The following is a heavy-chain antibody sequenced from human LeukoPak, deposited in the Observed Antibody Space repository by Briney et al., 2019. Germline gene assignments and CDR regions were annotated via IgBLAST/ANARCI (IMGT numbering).Heavy chain of an antibody. CDR3: AKGSAQYYFDS. J-gene: IGHJ4*02. CDR1: GFTFKNYA. Sequence: GGTLRLSCAASGFTFKNYAMYWVRQAPGEGLEWVSAIIESGESTYYTDSVKGRFTISGDNSKNTLYLQMNSLRAEDTAFYYCAKGSAQYYFDSWGQGTLVTVSS. V-gene: IGHV3-23*01. CDR2: IIESGEST. D-gene: IGHD3-10*01.